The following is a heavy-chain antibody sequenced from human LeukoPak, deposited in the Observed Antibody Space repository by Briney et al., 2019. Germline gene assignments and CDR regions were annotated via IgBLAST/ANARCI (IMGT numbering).Heavy chain of an antibody. J-gene: IGHJ4*02. CDR1: GFTFSHFS. V-gene: IGHV3-48*04. CDR3: AKDQGYDFWSGYTTVDY. CDR2: ISSSGSTT. Sequence: GGSLRLSCAGSGFTFSHFSFNWVRQAPGKGLEWVSYISSSGSTTKYADSVRGRFTISRDNAKNSLYLQMNSLRAEDTAVYYCAKDQGYDFWSGYTTVDYWGQGTLVTVSS. D-gene: IGHD3-3*01.